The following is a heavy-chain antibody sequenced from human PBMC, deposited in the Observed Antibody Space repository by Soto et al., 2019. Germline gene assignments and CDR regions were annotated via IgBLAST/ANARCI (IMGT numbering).Heavy chain of an antibody. V-gene: IGHV1-69*13. CDR3: AGSGWYDRDNYFDY. CDR2: IIPIFGTA. D-gene: IGHD6-19*01. J-gene: IGHJ4*02. CDR1: GGTFSSYA. Sequence: GASVKVSCKASGGTFSSYAISWVRQAPGQGLEWMGGIIPIFGTANYAQKFQGRATITADESTSTAYMELSSLRSEDTAVYYCAGSGWYDRDNYFDYWGQGTLVTVSS.